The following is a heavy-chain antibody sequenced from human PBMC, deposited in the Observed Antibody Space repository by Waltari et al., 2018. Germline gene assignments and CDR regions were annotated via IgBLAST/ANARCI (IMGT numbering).Heavy chain of an antibody. V-gene: IGHV4-38-2*02. CDR2: IYHSGST. CDR3: ASTDSIFGVVNEITLFDY. Sequence: QVQLQESGPGLVKPSETLSLTCTVSGYSISSGYYWGWIRQPPGKGLEWIGSIYHSGSTYYTPSLKSRVTISVDTSKNQFSLKLSSVTAADTAVYYCASTDSIFGVVNEITLFDYWGQGTLVTVSS. J-gene: IGHJ4*02. D-gene: IGHD3-3*01. CDR1: GYSISSGYY.